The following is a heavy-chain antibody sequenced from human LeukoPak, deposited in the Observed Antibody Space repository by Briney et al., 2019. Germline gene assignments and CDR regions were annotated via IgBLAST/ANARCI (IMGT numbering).Heavy chain of an antibody. Sequence: ASVKVSCKASGYTFTSYDINWVRQATGQGLEWMGWMNPNSGNTGYAQKFQGRVTMTRNTSISTAYMELSSLRSEDTAVCYCARGARKEWLSDNGWGQGTLVTVSS. D-gene: IGHD3-3*01. CDR3: ARGARKEWLSDNG. CDR1: GYTFTSYD. V-gene: IGHV1-8*01. CDR2: MNPNSGNT. J-gene: IGHJ4*02.